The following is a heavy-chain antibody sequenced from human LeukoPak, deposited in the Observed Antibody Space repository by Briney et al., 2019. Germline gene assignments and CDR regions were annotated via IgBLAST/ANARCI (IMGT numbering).Heavy chain of an antibody. J-gene: IGHJ5*02. Sequence: GASVKVSCKASGYTFTGYYMHWVRQAPGQGLEWMGWINPNSGGTNYAQKFQGRVTMTRDTSISTAYMELSRLRSDDTAVYYCARDLREYYYDSSGQESWGQGTLVTVSS. D-gene: IGHD3-22*01. CDR2: INPNSGGT. V-gene: IGHV1-2*02. CDR3: ARDLREYYYDSSGQES. CDR1: GYTFTGYY.